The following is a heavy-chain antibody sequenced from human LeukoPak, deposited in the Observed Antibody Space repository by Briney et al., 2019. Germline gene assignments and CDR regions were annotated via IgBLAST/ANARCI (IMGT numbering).Heavy chain of an antibody. V-gene: IGHV3-21*01. CDR1: GFIFSSYS. CDR2: ISSSSSYI. CDR3: ARESGYGDYAFDY. Sequence: GGSLRLSCAASGFIFSSYSMNWVRQAPGKGLEWVSSISSSSSYIYYADSVKGRFTISRDNAKNSLYLQMNSLRAEDTAVYYCARESGYGDYAFDYWGQGTLVTVSS. D-gene: IGHD4-17*01. J-gene: IGHJ4*02.